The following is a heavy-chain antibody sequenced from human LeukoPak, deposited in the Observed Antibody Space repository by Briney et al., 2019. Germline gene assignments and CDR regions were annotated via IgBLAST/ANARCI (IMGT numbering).Heavy chain of an antibody. CDR3: AAADYYDSSGYYPYAFHI. CDR1: GFTFSTYS. CDR2: ISYSSSAI. D-gene: IGHD3-22*01. Sequence: PGGSLRLSCAASGFTFSTYSMNWVRQAPGKGLEWVSYISYSSSAIYYADSAKGRFTISRDNAKNSLSLQMNSLRDEDTAVYYCAAADYYDSSGYYPYAFHIWGQGTMVTVSS. J-gene: IGHJ3*02. V-gene: IGHV3-48*02.